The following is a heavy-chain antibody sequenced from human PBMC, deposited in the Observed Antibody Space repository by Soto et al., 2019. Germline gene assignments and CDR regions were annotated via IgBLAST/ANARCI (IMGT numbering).Heavy chain of an antibody. J-gene: IGHJ6*03. V-gene: IGHV3-23*01. Sequence: GGSLRLSCAASGFTFSSYAMSWVRQAPGKGLEWVSAISGSGGSTYYADSVKGRFTISRDNSKNTLYLQMNSLRAEDTAVYYCAKASMRGREGAYYYYYYMDVWGKGTTVTVSS. CDR2: ISGSGGST. D-gene: IGHD3-10*01. CDR3: AKASMRGREGAYYYYYYMDV. CDR1: GFTFSSYA.